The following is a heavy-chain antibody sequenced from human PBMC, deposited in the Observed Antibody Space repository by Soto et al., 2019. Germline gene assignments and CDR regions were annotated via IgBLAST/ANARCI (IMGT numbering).Heavy chain of an antibody. CDR1: GGTFSSYA. V-gene: IGHV1-69*01. Sequence: QVQLVQSGAEVKKPGSSVKVSCKASGGTFSSYAISWVRQAPGQGLEWMGGIIPIFGTANYAQKFQGRVTITADESTRTAYMELSSLRSEDTAVYYCASRGLKKDSSPGVGYYYYGMDVWGQGTTVTVSS. D-gene: IGHD6-13*01. CDR2: IIPIFGTA. CDR3: ASRGLKKDSSPGVGYYYYGMDV. J-gene: IGHJ6*02.